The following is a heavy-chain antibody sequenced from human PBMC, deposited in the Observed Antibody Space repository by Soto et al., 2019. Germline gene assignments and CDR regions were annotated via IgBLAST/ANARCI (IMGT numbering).Heavy chain of an antibody. CDR2: ISGSGGST. CDR1: GFTFSSYA. V-gene: IGHV3-23*01. Sequence: EVQLLEAGGCLVQPWGSLRLSCEASGFTFSSYAMSWVRQAPGKGLEWVSAISGSGGSTYYADSVKGRFTISRDNSKNTMYLQMNSLRAEDTAVYYCAKRSSARPGGYFDYWGQGTLVNGSS. D-gene: IGHD6-6*01. CDR3: AKRSSARPGGYFDY. J-gene: IGHJ4*02.